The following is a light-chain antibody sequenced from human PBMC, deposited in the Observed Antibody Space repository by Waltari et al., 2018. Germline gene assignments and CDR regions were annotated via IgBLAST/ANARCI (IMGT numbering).Light chain of an antibody. CDR3: QSYDGTIVV. Sequence: NVMLTQPHSVSESPGKTVTISCTRSSGSIAPNYVPGYQQRPGSAPTTVIYDSKERPSEVPDRFSGSIDTSSNSASLTISGLKTEDEADYYCQSYDGTIVVFGGGTKLTVL. CDR2: DSK. J-gene: IGLJ2*01. CDR1: SGSIAPNY. V-gene: IGLV6-57*03.